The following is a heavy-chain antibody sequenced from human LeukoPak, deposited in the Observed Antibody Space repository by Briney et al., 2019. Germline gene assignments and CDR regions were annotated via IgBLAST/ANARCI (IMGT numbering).Heavy chain of an antibody. J-gene: IGHJ4*02. CDR3: ARGRSDSGIVGTRVLGY. CDR1: GYTFTSYD. V-gene: IGHV1-8*01. D-gene: IGHD1-26*01. CDR2: MNPNSGNT. Sequence: GASVKVSCKASGYTFTSYDINWVRQATGQGLEWMGWMNPNSGNTGYAQKFQGRVTMTRNTSTSTAYMELSSLRSEDTAVYYCARGRSDSGIVGTRVLGYWGQGTLVTVYS.